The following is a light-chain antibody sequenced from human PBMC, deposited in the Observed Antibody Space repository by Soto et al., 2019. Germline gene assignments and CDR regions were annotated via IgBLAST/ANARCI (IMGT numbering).Light chain of an antibody. Sequence: DIVVTQFPDSLAVSLGERATINCKTSQNVLYNDNRKNYIAWYQQKAGQPPKLLIYWASTRQSGVPDRFSGSGSGTDFTLTISSLQAEDVAVYYCLQYYDPPWAFCQGTKVELK. CDR1: QNVLYNDNRKNY. V-gene: IGKV4-1*01. CDR2: WAS. CDR3: LQYYDPPWA. J-gene: IGKJ1*01.